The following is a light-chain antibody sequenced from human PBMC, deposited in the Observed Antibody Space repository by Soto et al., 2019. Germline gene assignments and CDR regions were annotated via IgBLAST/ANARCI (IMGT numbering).Light chain of an antibody. J-gene: IGKJ5*01. Sequence: EIGMTHNPATVSVSPGERATLSCRASQSVSSNLACYQQKPGQAPRLLIYGASSRATGIPDRFSGRGSGTDFTLTISRLEPEDFAVYYCQQHGISHITFGQGTRLEI. V-gene: IGKV3-20*01. CDR3: QQHGISHIT. CDR2: GAS. CDR1: QSVSSN.